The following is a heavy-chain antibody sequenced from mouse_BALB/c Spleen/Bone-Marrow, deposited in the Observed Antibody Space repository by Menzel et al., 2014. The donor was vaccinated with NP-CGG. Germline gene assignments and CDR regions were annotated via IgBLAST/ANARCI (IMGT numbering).Heavy chain of an antibody. J-gene: IGHJ2*01. CDR3: ALYYRYDYFDY. V-gene: IGHV1-7*01. Sequence: QVQLKESGAELAKPGASVKMSCKASGYTFTSYWMHWVEQRPGQGLEWIGYINPSTTYSAYNQKFKDKATLTADKSSSTAYMQLSSLTSEDSAVYYCALYYRYDYFDYWGQGTTLTVSS. CDR2: INPSTTYS. D-gene: IGHD2-14*01. CDR1: GYTFTSYW.